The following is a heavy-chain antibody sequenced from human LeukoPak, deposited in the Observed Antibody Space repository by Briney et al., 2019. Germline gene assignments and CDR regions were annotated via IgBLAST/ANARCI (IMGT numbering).Heavy chain of an antibody. D-gene: IGHD3-3*01. CDR2: ISGSGGST. CDR1: GFTFSSYA. J-gene: IGHJ6*02. CDR3: AKGENDDFWSGMYYYYYGMDV. Sequence: PGGSLRLSCAASGFTFSSYAMSWVRQAPGKGLEWVSAISGSGGSTYYADSVKGRFTISRDNSKNTLYLQMNSLRAEDTAVYYCAKGENDDFWSGMYYYYYGMDVWGQGTTVTVSS. V-gene: IGHV3-23*01.